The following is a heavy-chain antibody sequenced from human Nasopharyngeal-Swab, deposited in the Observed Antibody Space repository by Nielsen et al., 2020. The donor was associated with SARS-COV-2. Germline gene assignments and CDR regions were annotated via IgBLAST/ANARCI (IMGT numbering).Heavy chain of an antibody. Sequence: SVHVSCKVSRYPLPEVAIHWVRQAPGKGPEWMGGFDPEDGEKIYAQKFQGRVTITVHSSTDTAYMELRSLRSEDTAVYYCATGPAVVVPAAIDYWGQGTLVTVSS. J-gene: IGHJ4*02. D-gene: IGHD2-2*02. V-gene: IGHV1-24*01. CDR3: ATGPAVVVPAAIDY. CDR1: RYPLPEVA. CDR2: FDPEDGEK.